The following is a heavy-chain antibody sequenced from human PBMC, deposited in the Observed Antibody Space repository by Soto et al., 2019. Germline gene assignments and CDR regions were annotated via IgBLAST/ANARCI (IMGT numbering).Heavy chain of an antibody. V-gene: IGHV1-18*01. J-gene: IGHJ6*02. CDR3: ARDFGLPVGVGMDV. Sequence: QVQLVQSGAEVKKPGASVKVSCKASGYTFTSYGISWVRQAPGQGLEWMGWISAYNGNTNYAQKLQGRVTMTTDTXXSTAYMELRSLTSNDRAVYYCARDFGLPVGVGMDVWGPGTTVTVSS. CDR1: GYTFTSYG. CDR2: ISAYNGNT. D-gene: IGHD2-2*01.